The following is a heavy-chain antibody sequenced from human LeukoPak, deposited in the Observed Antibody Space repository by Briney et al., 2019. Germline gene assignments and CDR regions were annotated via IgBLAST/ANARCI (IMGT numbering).Heavy chain of an antibody. Sequence: SETLSLTCTVSGGSISSYSWTWIRQPPGKGLEWIGCIYYIGSTKYNPSLQSRVTISVDTSKNQFSLNLSSVTTADTAVYFCARQSGWYNSWGQGTLVTVSS. CDR2: IYYIGST. J-gene: IGHJ5*01. CDR1: GGSISSYS. CDR3: ARQSGWYNS. V-gene: IGHV4-59*01. D-gene: IGHD6-25*01.